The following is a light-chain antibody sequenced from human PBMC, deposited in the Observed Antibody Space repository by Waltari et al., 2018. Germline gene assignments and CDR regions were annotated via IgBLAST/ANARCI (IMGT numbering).Light chain of an antibody. CDR2: DVN. Sequence: ALTPPRPASGSPGQPVPIPCARTHDDGGGCDYVCLYQRNPGEAPKLRVFDVNRPLSGVPDRFSGSKSGNTASLTISGLQAEDEADYYCCSYAGSYTWVFGTGTKVTVL. V-gene: IGLV2-11*02. CDR3: CSYAGSYTWV. J-gene: IGLJ1*01. CDR1: HDDGGGCDY.